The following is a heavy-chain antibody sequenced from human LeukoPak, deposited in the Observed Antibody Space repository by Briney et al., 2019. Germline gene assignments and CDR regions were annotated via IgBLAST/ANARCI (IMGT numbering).Heavy chain of an antibody. CDR2: ISAYNGNT. Sequence: ASVKVSCKASGYTFTSYGISWVRQAPGQGLEWMGWISAYNGNTNYAQTLQGRVTMTTDTSTSTAYMELRSLRSDDTAVYYCATDKYDRSPPTINWFDPWGQGTLVTVSS. D-gene: IGHD3-22*01. J-gene: IGHJ5*02. CDR3: ATDKYDRSPPTINWFDP. CDR1: GYTFTSYG. V-gene: IGHV1-18*01.